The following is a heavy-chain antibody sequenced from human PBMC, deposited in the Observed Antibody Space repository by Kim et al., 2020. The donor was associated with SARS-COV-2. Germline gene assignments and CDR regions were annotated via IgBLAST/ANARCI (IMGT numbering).Heavy chain of an antibody. D-gene: IGHD6-19*01. J-gene: IGHJ3*02. CDR2: ISSSSSYI. V-gene: IGHV3-21*01. CDR1: GFTFSSYS. Sequence: GGSLRLSCAASGFTFSSYSMNWVRQAPGKGLEWVSSISSSSSYIYYADSVKGRFTISRDNAKNSLYLQMNSLRAEDTAVYYCARGVAVAGTNAFDIWGQGTMVTVSS. CDR3: ARGVAVAGTNAFDI.